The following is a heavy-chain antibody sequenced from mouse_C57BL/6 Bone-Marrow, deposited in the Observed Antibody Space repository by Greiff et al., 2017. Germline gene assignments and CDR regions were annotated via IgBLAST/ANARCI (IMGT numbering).Heavy chain of an antibody. Sequence: VQLQQSGPELVKPGASVKISCKASGYAFSSSWMNWVKQRPGKGLEWIGRIYPGDGDTNYTGKFKGKATLTAAKSSSTAYMQLSSLTSEDSAVYFCARPHYYGSSYDYFDYWGQGTTLTVSS. D-gene: IGHD1-1*01. V-gene: IGHV1-82*01. CDR2: IYPGDGDT. CDR3: ARPHYYGSSYDYFDY. CDR1: GYAFSSSW. J-gene: IGHJ2*01.